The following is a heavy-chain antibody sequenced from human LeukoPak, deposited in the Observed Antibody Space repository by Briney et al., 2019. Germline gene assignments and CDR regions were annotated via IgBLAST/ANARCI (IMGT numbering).Heavy chain of an antibody. CDR2: ISYDGSNK. D-gene: IGHD6-19*01. CDR1: GFTVSSNY. CDR3: AKGEYSSGWYYFDY. J-gene: IGHJ4*02. Sequence: GGSLRLSCSASGFTVSSNYMSWVRQAPGKGLEWVAVISYDGSNKYYADSVKGRFTISRDNSKNTLYLQMNSLRAEDTAVYYCAKGEYSSGWYYFDYWGQGTLVTVSS. V-gene: IGHV3-30*18.